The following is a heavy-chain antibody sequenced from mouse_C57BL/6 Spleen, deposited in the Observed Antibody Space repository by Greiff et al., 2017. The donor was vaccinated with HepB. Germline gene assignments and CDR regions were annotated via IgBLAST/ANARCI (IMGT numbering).Heavy chain of an antibody. CDR3: TITTARNAMDY. D-gene: IGHD1-2*01. CDR2: IDPENGDT. CDR1: GFNIKDDY. V-gene: IGHV14-4*01. Sequence: VQLQQSGAELVRPGASVKLSCTASGFNIKDDYMHWVKQRPEQGLEWIGWIDPENGDTEYASKFQGKATITADTSSNTAYLQLSSLTSEDSAVYYCTITTARNAMDYWGQGTSVTVSS. J-gene: IGHJ4*01.